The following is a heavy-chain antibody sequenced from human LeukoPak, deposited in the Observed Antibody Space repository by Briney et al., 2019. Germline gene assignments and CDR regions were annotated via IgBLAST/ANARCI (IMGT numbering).Heavy chain of an antibody. CDR2: ISPYNGNT. CDR1: GYTFSSYG. D-gene: IGHD3-10*01. Sequence: ASVKVSCKPSGYTFSSYGISWVRLAPGQGLEWMGWISPYNGNTNYAQKLQARVTMTTDTSTSTAYMELRSLRSDDTAVYYCARSISMVRGIHDAFDIWGHGTMVTVSS. CDR3: ARSISMVRGIHDAFDI. V-gene: IGHV1-18*01. J-gene: IGHJ3*02.